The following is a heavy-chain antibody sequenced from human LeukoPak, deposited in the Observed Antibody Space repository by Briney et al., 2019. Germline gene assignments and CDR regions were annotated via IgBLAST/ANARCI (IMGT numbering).Heavy chain of an antibody. CDR1: EFTFSSYW. CDR3: ARYCGGDCYGMDV. D-gene: IGHD2-21*01. J-gene: IGHJ6*02. V-gene: IGHV3-7*01. CDR2: IKQDGSEK. Sequence: GGSLRLSCTASEFTFSSYWMSWVRQAPRKGQEWVANIKQDGSEKDYVDSVKGRFTISRDNAKNSLYLQMNNLRAEDTAVYYCARYCGGDCYGMDVWGQGTTVTVSS.